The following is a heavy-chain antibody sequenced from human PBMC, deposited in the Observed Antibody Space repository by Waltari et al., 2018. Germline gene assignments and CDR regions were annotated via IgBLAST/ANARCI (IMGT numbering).Heavy chain of an antibody. CDR1: GGSIISGSYY. CDR2: MYPSGGP. CDR3: ARGSDRWQQPHDAFDI. V-gene: IGHV4-61*02. J-gene: IGHJ3*02. D-gene: IGHD3-22*01. Sequence: QVQLQESGPGLVKPSQTLSLTCTVSGGSIISGSYYWSWIRQPAGKGLEWIGRMYPSGGPKYNPSLKSRVTISTDTSRNQFSLRVSSVTAADTAVYYCARGSDRWQQPHDAFDIWGQGTMVTVSS.